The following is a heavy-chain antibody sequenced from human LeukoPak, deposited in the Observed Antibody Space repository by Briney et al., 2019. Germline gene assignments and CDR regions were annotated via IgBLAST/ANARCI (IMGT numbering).Heavy chain of an antibody. V-gene: IGHV1-2*02. CDR1: GYTFTGYY. Sequence: ASVKVSCKASGYTFTGYYIHWVRQAPGQGLEWMGWINPNSGGTNYAQKFQGRVTMTRDTSISTAYMELSRLRSDDTAVYYCARGLGYYGSGSLYNYWGQGTLVTVSS. CDR2: INPNSGGT. D-gene: IGHD3-10*01. CDR3: ARGLGYYGSGSLYNY. J-gene: IGHJ4*02.